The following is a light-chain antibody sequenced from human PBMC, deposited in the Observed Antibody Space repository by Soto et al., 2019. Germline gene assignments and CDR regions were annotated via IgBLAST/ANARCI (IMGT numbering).Light chain of an antibody. Sequence: QSVLTQSPSASGTPGQRVTISCSGSRSNIGRNFAYWYQHVPGTAPRLLIQSNNELPSGVPYRFSGSKSGTSVSLAISGLLSDGEATYYCSAWDYTLDAQVFGGGTTLTVL. CDR2: SNN. J-gene: IGLJ3*02. CDR3: SAWDYTLDAQV. CDR1: RSNIGRNF. V-gene: IGLV1-47*01.